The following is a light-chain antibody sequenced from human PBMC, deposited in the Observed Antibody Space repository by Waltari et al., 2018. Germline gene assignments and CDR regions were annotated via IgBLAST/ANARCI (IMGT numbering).Light chain of an antibody. CDR3: QQRHSYPIT. V-gene: IGKV1-8*01. CDR2: TAS. CDR1: QGISSY. Sequence: AIRMTQSPSSLSASTGDRVTITCRASQGISSYLAWYQQKPGKAPKLLIHTASTLQSGVPSRFSGSGSGTDFTLTISSLQPEDFATYYCQQRHSYPITFGQGTRLDIK. J-gene: IGKJ5*01.